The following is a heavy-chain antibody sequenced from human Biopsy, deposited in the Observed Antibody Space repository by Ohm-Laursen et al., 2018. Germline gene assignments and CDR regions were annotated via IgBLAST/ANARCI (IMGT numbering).Heavy chain of an antibody. CDR3: ARMPHFDY. CDR1: GGSISGYH. CDR2: ISYTGGI. D-gene: IGHD2-2*01. J-gene: IGHJ4*02. V-gene: IGHV4-59*01. Sequence: PGTLSLTCIVSGGSISGYHWSWIRESPGKGLEWLAYISYTGGITSNPSLNGRATMSLDTSKNQFSLRLIYVTAADTAVYYCARMPHFDYWGQGILVTVSS.